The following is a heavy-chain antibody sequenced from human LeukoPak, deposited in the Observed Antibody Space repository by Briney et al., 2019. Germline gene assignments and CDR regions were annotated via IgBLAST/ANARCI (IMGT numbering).Heavy chain of an antibody. J-gene: IGHJ4*02. CDR3: ARSTIVVVVAAAFDY. CDR2: ISYDGSNK. Sequence: GRSLRLSCAASGFTFSSYAMHWVRQAPGKGLEWVAVISYDGSNKYYADSVKGRFTISRDNSKNTLYLKMNSLRAEDTAVYYCARSTIVVVVAAAFDYWGQGTLVTVSS. V-gene: IGHV3-30-3*01. CDR1: GFTFSSYA. D-gene: IGHD2-15*01.